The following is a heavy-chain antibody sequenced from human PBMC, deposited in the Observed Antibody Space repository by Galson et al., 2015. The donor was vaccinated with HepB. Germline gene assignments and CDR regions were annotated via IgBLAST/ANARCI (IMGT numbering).Heavy chain of an antibody. J-gene: IGHJ1*01. Sequence: SVKVSCKVSGYTLTELSMHWVRQAPGKGLEWMGGFDPEDGETIYAQKFQGRVTMTEDTSTDTAYMELSSLRSEDTAVYYCATGFPMTTVTNAEYFQHWGQGTLVTVSS. V-gene: IGHV1-24*01. CDR3: ATGFPMTTVTNAEYFQH. D-gene: IGHD4-17*01. CDR1: GYTLTELS. CDR2: FDPEDGET.